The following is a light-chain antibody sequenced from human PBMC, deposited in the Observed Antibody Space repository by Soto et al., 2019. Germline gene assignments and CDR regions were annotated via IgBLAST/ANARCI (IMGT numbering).Light chain of an antibody. CDR2: AAS. J-gene: IGKJ3*01. CDR3: QQSYSTPFT. CDR1: QSISNY. Sequence: DLPMTQSPSSLSASVGDSVTITCRASQSISNYLNWYQQKPGKAPKLLVYAASSLQSGVPSRFSGSGSGTDFTLTISSLQPEDSATYYCQQSYSTPFTFGPGTKVDIK. V-gene: IGKV1-39*01.